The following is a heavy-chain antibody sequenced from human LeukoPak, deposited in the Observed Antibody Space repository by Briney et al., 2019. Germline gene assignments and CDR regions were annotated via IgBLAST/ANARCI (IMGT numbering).Heavy chain of an antibody. CDR1: GDSSSFYY. Sequence: PSETLSLTCTVSGDSSSFYYWTWIRQPPGKGLEWIGNIHTSGSTDYNPSLKSRLTMSIDTSKNQFYLRLTSVTPADTAVYYYARPGQSSWWIYFNFWGQGSLVTVPS. J-gene: IGHJ4*02. V-gene: IGHV4-4*09. CDR2: IHTSGST. D-gene: IGHD5-12*01. CDR3: ARPGQSSWWIYFNF.